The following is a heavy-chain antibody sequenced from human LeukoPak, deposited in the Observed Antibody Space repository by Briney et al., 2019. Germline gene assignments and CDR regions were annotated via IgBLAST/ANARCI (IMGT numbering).Heavy chain of an antibody. Sequence: PGGSLRLSCAASGFTFSTYGMNWVRQAPGKGLEWISYISGSSSTKYYADSVKGRFTISRDNAKNSLYLQMNSLSDEDTAVYYCTRENSCDYWGQGTLVSVSS. J-gene: IGHJ4*02. CDR2: ISGSSSTK. CDR1: GFTFSTYG. CDR3: TRENSCDY. V-gene: IGHV3-48*02.